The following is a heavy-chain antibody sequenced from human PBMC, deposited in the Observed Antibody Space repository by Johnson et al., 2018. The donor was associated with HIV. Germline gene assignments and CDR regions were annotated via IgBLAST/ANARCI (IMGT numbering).Heavy chain of an antibody. CDR2: IWYDGSNK. D-gene: IGHD6-6*01. J-gene: IGHJ3*01. CDR3: ARDSSNSFRFEMYAFDV. V-gene: IGHV3-30*04. Sequence: QVQLVESGGGLVQPGGSLRLSCAASGFTFRSYAMHWVRQAPGKGLEWVAVIWYDGSNKYYADSVKVRFPISRDNSKNTLYLQMNSLRPEDTAVYYCARDSSNSFRFEMYAFDVWGQGTMVTVSS. CDR1: GFTFRSYA.